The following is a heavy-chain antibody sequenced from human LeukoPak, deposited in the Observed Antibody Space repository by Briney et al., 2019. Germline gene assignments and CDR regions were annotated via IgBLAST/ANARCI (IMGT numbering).Heavy chain of an antibody. CDR1: GFTFSSYA. J-gene: IGHJ6*03. V-gene: IGHV3-23*01. Sequence: PGGSLRLSCAASGFTFSSYAMSWVRQAPGKGLEWVSAISGSGGSTYYADSVKGRFTISRDNSKNTLYLRINSLRAEDTALYYCARGGITIFGVVSYMDVWGKGTTVTVSS. CDR2: ISGSGGST. CDR3: ARGGITIFGVVSYMDV. D-gene: IGHD3-3*01.